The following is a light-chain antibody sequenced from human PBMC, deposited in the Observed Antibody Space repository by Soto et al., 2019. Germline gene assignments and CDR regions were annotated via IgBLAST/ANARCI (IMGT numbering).Light chain of an antibody. Sequence: DIQMTQSPSTLSASVGDRVTITCRASQRISSWLAWYQQKPGKAPKLLIYDASSLESGVPSRFSGSGSGTEFTVTISSLQPDDFATYYCQQYNSYPYTFGQGTKLEI. CDR3: QQYNSYPYT. CDR1: QRISSW. V-gene: IGKV1-5*01. CDR2: DAS. J-gene: IGKJ2*01.